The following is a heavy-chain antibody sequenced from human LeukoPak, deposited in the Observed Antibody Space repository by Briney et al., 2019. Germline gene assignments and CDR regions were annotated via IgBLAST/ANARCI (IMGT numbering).Heavy chain of an antibody. V-gene: IGHV3-21*01. CDR1: GFTVSSNY. J-gene: IGHJ3*02. D-gene: IGHD3-22*01. CDR2: ISGSSSYI. Sequence: PGGSLRLSCAASGFTVSSNYMSWVRQAPGKGLEWVSSISGSSSYIYYADSVKGRFTISRHNAKNSLYLQMSSLRAEDTAVYYCARVPAGVIDIWGQGTMVTVSS. CDR3: ARVPAGVIDI.